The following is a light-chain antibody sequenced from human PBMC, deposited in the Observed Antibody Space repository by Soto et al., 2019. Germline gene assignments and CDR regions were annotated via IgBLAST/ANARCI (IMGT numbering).Light chain of an antibody. CDR2: GAF. J-gene: IGKJ2*01. V-gene: IGKV3-20*01. CDR1: QSGTDSS. Sequence: EIVLTQSPGTLSLSPGERANLSCRASQSGTDSSVAWYQQKPGQAPRLLISGAFSGATGIPDRFSGSGSGTDFTLTISGPQPEDFAVYYCQHYGSSSYIFGQGTKVEIK. CDR3: QHYGSSSYI.